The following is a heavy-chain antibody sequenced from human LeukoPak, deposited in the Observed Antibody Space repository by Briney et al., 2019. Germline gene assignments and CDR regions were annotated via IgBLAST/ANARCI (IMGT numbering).Heavy chain of an antibody. CDR3: ARDLFNQHLVLPFDY. J-gene: IGHJ4*02. CDR1: GFTFSSYS. Sequence: PGGSLRLSCAASGFTFSSYSMNWVRQAPGKGLEWVSYISPSSGTIYYADSVKGRFTISRDNAKNSLYLQMNSLRDEDTAVYYCARDLFNQHLVLPFDYWGQGTLVTVSS. V-gene: IGHV3-48*02. CDR2: ISPSSGTI. D-gene: IGHD6-13*01.